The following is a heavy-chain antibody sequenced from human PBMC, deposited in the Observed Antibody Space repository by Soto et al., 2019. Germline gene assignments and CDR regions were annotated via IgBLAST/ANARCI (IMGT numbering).Heavy chain of an antibody. CDR3: ASRDPGTSVDY. D-gene: IGHD1-7*01. Sequence: SETLSLTCAVSGGSFTRNNWWTFVRHPPGQGLEWIGEIYRTGSTNYNPSLKSRVTISLDKSENQFSLKVTSLTAADTAVYYCASRDPGTSVDYWGQGTLVTVSS. J-gene: IGHJ4*02. CDR2: IYRTGST. V-gene: IGHV4-4*02. CDR1: GGSFTRNNW.